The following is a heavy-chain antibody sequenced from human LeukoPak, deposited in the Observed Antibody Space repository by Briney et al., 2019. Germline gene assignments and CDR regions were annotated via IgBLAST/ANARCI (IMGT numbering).Heavy chain of an antibody. Sequence: PGGSLTLSCVASQFRFPFSHYGMHWVRQAPGRGLEWVAVIWSDGTNQYYADSVKGRFTISRDNSKNTVYLQMNSPRAEDTAVYFCAKDAQRGFDYSNSLEYWGQGTLVTVSS. J-gene: IGHJ4*02. CDR3: AKDAQRGFDYSNSLEY. V-gene: IGHV3-33*06. CDR2: IWSDGTNQ. CDR1: QFRFPFSHYG. D-gene: IGHD4-11*01.